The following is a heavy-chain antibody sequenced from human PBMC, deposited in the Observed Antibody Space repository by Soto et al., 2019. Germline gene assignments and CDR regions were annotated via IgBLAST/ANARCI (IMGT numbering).Heavy chain of an antibody. CDR3: ARHGSSTSSFYYRYYYGMDV. CDR1: GYSFTSYW. D-gene: IGHD2-2*01. CDR2: IDPSDSYT. J-gene: IGHJ6*02. Sequence: GGSLKISCKGSGYSFTSYWISWVRQMPGKGLEWMGRIDPSDSYTNYSPSFQGHVTISADKSISTAYLQWSSLKASDTAMYYCARHGSSTSSFYYRYYYGMDVWGQGTTVTVSS. V-gene: IGHV5-10-1*01.